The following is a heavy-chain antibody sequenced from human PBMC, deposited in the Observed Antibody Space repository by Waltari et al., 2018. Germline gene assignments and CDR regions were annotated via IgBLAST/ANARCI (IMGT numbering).Heavy chain of an antibody. Sequence: EVQLVESGGGLVQPGRSLRLSCAASGFTFDDYAMHWVRQAPGKGLEWVSGISWNSGSIGDADSVKGRFTISRDNAKNSLYLQMNSLRAEDTALYDCAKATYYYDSSGWGTGPVDAFDIWGQGTMVTVSS. CDR2: ISWNSGSI. J-gene: IGHJ3*02. CDR1: GFTFDDYA. V-gene: IGHV3-9*01. D-gene: IGHD3-22*01. CDR3: AKATYYYDSSGWGTGPVDAFDI.